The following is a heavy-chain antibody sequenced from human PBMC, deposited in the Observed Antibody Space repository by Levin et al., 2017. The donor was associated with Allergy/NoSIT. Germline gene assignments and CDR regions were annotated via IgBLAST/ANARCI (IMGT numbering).Heavy chain of an antibody. Sequence: PGESLKISCAVYGGSFSGYYWSWIRQPPGKGLEWIGEINHSGSTNYNPSLKSRVTISVDTSKNQFSLKLSSVTAADTAVYYCARVGQQLVLGFDWGQGTLVTVSS. CDR3: ARVGQQLVLGFD. J-gene: IGHJ4*02. CDR2: INHSGST. CDR1: GGSFSGYY. V-gene: IGHV4-34*01. D-gene: IGHD6-6*01.